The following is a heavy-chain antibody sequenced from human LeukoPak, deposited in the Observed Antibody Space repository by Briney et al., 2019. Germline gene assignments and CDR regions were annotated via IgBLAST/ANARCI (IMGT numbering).Heavy chain of an antibody. V-gene: IGHV4-34*01. D-gene: IGHD3-22*01. J-gene: IGHJ4*02. CDR2: INHSGST. CDR1: GGSFSGYY. CDR3: ARVEASSGYYYVLDYYFDY. Sequence: SETLSLTCAVYGGSFSGYYWSWIRQPPGKGLEWIGEINHSGSTNYNPSLKSRVTISVDTSKNQFSLKLSSVTAADTAVYYCARVEASSGYYYVLDYYFDYWGQGTLVTVSS.